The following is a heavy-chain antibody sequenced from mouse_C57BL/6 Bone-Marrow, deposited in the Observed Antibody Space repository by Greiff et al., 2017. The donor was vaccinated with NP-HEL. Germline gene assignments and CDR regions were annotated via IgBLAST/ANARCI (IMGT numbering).Heavy chain of an antibody. CDR1: GFTFTDYY. CDR3: ARRGDYGSSYGYFDV. CDR2: ISNGGGST. D-gene: IGHD1-1*01. J-gene: IGHJ1*03. V-gene: IGHV5-12*01. Sequence: EVMLVESGGGLVQPGGSLKLSCAASGFTFTDYYMYWVRQTPEKRLEWVAYISNGGGSTYYPDTVKGRFTISRDNAKNTLYLQMSRLKSEDTAKYYCARRGDYGSSYGYFDVWGTGTTVTVSS.